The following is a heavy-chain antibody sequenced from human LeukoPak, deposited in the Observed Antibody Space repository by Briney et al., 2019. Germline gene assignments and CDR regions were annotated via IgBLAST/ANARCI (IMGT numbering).Heavy chain of an antibody. J-gene: IGHJ6*02. CDR1: GLTFSSYG. Sequence: PGRSLRLSCAASGLTFSSYGMHWVRQAPGKGLEWVAVISYDGSNKYYADSVKGRFTISRDNSKNTLYLQMNSLRAEDTAVYYCAKDPMHGEWLFDGSLRVWGQGTTVTVSS. D-gene: IGHD3-3*01. CDR3: AKDPMHGEWLFDGSLRV. V-gene: IGHV3-30*18. CDR2: ISYDGSNK.